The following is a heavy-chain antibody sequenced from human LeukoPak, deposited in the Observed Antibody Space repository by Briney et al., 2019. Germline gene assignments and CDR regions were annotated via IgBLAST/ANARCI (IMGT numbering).Heavy chain of an antibody. CDR2: IKSKTDGGTT. J-gene: IGHJ4*02. V-gene: IGHV3-15*01. Sequence: GGSLRLSCAASGFTFSNAWMSWVRQAPGKGLEWVGRIKSKTDGGTTDYAAPVKGRFTISRDDSKNTLYLQMNSLKTEDTAVYYCTTEGLLWFGELTYWGQGTLVTVSS. CDR3: TTEGLLWFGELTY. CDR1: GFTFSNAW. D-gene: IGHD3-10*01.